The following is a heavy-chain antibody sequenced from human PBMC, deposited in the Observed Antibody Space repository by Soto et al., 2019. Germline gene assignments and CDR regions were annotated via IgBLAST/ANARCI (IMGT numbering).Heavy chain of an antibody. CDR3: TTDLLLSYGDYPTKLWYFDY. J-gene: IGHJ4*02. Sequence: GGSLRLSCAASGFTFSNAWMSWVRQAPGKGLEWVGRIKSKTDGGTTDYAAPVKGRFTISRDDSKNTLYLQMNSLKTEDTAVYYCTTDLLLSYGDYPTKLWYFDYWGQGTLVTVSS. D-gene: IGHD4-17*01. CDR1: GFTFSNAW. V-gene: IGHV3-15*01. CDR2: IKSKTDGGTT.